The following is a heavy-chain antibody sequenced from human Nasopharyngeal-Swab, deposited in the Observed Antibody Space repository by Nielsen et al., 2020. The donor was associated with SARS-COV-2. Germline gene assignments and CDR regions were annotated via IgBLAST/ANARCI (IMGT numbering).Heavy chain of an antibody. CDR2: INHSGST. Sequence: SETLSLTCAVYGGSFSGYYWSWIRQPPGKGLEWIGEINHSGSTNYNPSLKSRVTISVDTSKNQFSLKLSSVTAADTAAYYCAREDTAMGEIFDYWGQGTLVTVSS. V-gene: IGHV4-34*01. CDR3: AREDTAMGEIFDY. CDR1: GGSFSGYY. J-gene: IGHJ4*02. D-gene: IGHD5-18*01.